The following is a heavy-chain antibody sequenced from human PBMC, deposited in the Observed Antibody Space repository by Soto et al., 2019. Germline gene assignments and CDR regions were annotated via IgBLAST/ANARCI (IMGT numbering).Heavy chain of an antibody. V-gene: IGHV1-46*01. J-gene: IGHJ4*02. CDR1: GYILIHYY. CDR3: ARSLLQGDF. CDR2: INPNGGST. Sequence: QVQLVQSGAEVKKPGASVKVSCKASGYILIHYYIHWVRQAPGQGLEWMAIINPNGGSTNYAQKFQGRVTVTSDTSTSTVPMELNSLGSADTAVYFCARSLLQGDFWGQGTLVTVSS. D-gene: IGHD2-21*01.